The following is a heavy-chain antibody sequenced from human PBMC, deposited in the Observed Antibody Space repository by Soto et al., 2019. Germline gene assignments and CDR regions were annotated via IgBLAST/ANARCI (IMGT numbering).Heavy chain of an antibody. J-gene: IGHJ6*02. CDR2: IRSKANSYAT. Sequence: PXVCLTLSCAASGFTFSGSAVHWVRQASGKGLEWVGRIRSKANSYATAYAASVKGRFTISRDDSKNTTYLQMNSLKTEDTAVYYCTRLSYDYSTGGVSYGMDVCGQGTTVTVSS. D-gene: IGHD4-4*01. V-gene: IGHV3-73*01. CDR1: GFTFSGSA. CDR3: TRLSYDYSTGGVSYGMDV.